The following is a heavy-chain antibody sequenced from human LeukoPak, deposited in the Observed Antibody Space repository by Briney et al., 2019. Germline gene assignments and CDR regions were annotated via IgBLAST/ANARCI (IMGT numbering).Heavy chain of an antibody. J-gene: IGHJ4*02. CDR2: ISGGGST. D-gene: IGHD3-9*01. CDR3: ATHGYSELRYFDWSTNE. Sequence: GGSLRLSCAASGFTFNNYAMTWVRQAPGKGLEWVSAISGGGSTYYADSVKGRFTISRDNSKNALYLQMDSLRAEDTAVYYCATHGYSELRYFDWSTNEWGQGTLVTVSS. V-gene: IGHV3-23*01. CDR1: GFTFNNYA.